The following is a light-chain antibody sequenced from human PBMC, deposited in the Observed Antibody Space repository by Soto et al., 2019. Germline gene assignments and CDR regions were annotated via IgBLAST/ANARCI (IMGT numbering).Light chain of an antibody. CDR3: HHYGSSPPWT. J-gene: IGKJ1*01. CDR1: QIVSTSY. CDR2: DTS. V-gene: IGKV3-20*01. Sequence: EIVLTQSPGTLSLSPGERATLSCRASQIVSTSYFTWYQQKPGQAPRLLIYDTSNRATGIPDRFSGSGSGTDFTLTISSLEPEDFAVYYCHHYGSSPPWTFGQGTKVEIK.